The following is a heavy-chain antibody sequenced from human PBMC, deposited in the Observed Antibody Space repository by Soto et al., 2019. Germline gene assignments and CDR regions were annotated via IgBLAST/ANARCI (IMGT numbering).Heavy chain of an antibody. V-gene: IGHV3-7*01. J-gene: IGHJ5*01. CDR3: AMSIGHHPLRCFVS. CDR1: GFTFSDSW. CDR2: IKQDGSEK. D-gene: IGHD2-21*01. Sequence: GGSLRLSCAASGFTFSDSWMDWVRQAPGKGPEWVANIKQDGSEKKYVDSVKGRFIISSDNAKNSPYLQMNSLRAEDTAVYYCAMSIGHHPLRCFVSWCPGTLVSVSS.